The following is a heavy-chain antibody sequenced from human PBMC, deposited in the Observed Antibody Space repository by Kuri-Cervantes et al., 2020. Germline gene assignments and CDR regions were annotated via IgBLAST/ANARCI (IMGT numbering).Heavy chain of an antibody. CDR2: ISYDGSNK. D-gene: IGHD4-17*01. CDR1: GGSISSYY. V-gene: IGHV3-30-3*01. Sequence: LSLTCTVSGGSISSYYWSWIRQPPGKGLEWVAVISYDGSNKYYADSVKGRFTISRDNSKNTLYLQMNSLRAEDTAVYYCARDRLGATVTPTDAFDIWGQGTMVTVSS. CDR3: ARDRLGATVTPTDAFDI. J-gene: IGHJ3*02.